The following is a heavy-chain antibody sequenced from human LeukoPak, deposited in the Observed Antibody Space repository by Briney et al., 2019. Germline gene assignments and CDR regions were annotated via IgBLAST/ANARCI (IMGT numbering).Heavy chain of an antibody. CDR2: IIPIFGTA. Sequence: SVKVSCKASGGTFSSYAISWVRQAPGQGLEWMGRIIPIFGTANYAQKFQGRVTITTDESTSTAYMELSSLRSEDTAVYYCASIRFLEWLSTSWFDPWGQGTLVTVSS. CDR1: GGTFSSYA. J-gene: IGHJ5*02. CDR3: ASIRFLEWLSTSWFDP. D-gene: IGHD3-3*01. V-gene: IGHV1-69*05.